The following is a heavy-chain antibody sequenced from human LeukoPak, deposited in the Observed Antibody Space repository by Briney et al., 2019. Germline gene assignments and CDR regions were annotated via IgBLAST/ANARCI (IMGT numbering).Heavy chain of an antibody. CDR1: GGSFSGYY. V-gene: IGHV4-34*01. J-gene: IGHJ6*03. D-gene: IGHD5-12*01. Sequence: SETLSLTCTVSGGSFSGYYWSWIRQPPGKGLEWIGEINHSGSTYYNPSLKTRVIISVVTSKNQFSLRLSSVIAADTAVYYCARGGGHSAYNYYYMDVWGKGTTVTVSS. CDR2: INHSGST. CDR3: ARGGGHSAYNYYYMDV.